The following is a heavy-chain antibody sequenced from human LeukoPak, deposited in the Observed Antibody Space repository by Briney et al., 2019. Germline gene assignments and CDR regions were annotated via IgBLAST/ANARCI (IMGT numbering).Heavy chain of an antibody. CDR2: IYYSGST. Sequence: PSETLSLTCTVSGGSISSYYWSWIRQPPGKGLEWVGYIYYSGSTNYNPSLKSRVTISVDTSKNQFSLKLSSVTAADTAVYYCARVGGITMIVVLIDDAFDIWGQGTMVTVSS. J-gene: IGHJ3*02. V-gene: IGHV4-59*12. D-gene: IGHD3-22*01. CDR3: ARVGGITMIVVLIDDAFDI. CDR1: GGSISSYY.